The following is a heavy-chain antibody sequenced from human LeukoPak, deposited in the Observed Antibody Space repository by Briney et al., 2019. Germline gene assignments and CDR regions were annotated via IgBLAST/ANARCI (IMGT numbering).Heavy chain of an antibody. CDR1: GFTFINYA. D-gene: IGHD2-15*01. Sequence: PGGSLRLSCVTSGFTFINYAMTWVRQAPGKGLEWVSSISSSGVGTHYADSVKGRFTISRDNSKNTLYLQMNSLRAEDTAVYYCAREADCSGGTCYRGAFDIWGQGTVVTVSS. V-gene: IGHV3-23*01. CDR3: AREADCSGGTCYRGAFDI. J-gene: IGHJ3*02. CDR2: ISSSGVGT.